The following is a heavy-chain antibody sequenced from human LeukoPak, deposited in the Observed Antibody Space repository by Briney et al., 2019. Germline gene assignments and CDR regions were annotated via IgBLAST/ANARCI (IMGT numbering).Heavy chain of an antibody. V-gene: IGHV4-31*03. J-gene: IGHJ6*02. CDR1: GGSISSGGYY. CDR3: ARVARGGLWPHGYYGMDV. Sequence: SQTLSLTCTVSGGSISSGGYYWSWIRQHPGKGLEWIGYIYYSGSTYYNPSLKSRVTISVDTSKNQFSLKLSSVTAADTAVYYCARVARGGLWPHGYYGMDVWGQGTTVTVSS. CDR2: IYYSGST. D-gene: IGHD4/OR15-4a*01.